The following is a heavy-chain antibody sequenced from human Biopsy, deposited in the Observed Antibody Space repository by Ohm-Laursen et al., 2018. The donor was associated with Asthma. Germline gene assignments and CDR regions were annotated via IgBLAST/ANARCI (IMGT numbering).Heavy chain of an antibody. V-gene: IGHV1-3*01. Sequence: GSSVKVSCKASGYTFIHFAIHWVRQAPGQRLEWMGWINAGDGNTKYSQKFQGRVTITRDTSASTAYMDLRSLRSEDTAMYYCARTYYDFLTGQVNDAFALWGQGTMVIVSS. CDR2: INAGDGNT. CDR1: GYTFIHFA. D-gene: IGHD3-9*01. J-gene: IGHJ3*01. CDR3: ARTYYDFLTGQVNDAFAL.